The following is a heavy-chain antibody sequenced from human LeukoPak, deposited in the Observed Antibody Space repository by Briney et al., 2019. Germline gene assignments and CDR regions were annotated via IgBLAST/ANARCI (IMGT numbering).Heavy chain of an antibody. CDR3: ARARFPAFDL. V-gene: IGHV3-74*01. CDR1: GFIFSSYW. D-gene: IGHD3-10*01. J-gene: IGHJ3*01. Sequence: GGSLRLSCAASGFIFSSYWMHWVRQAPGKGLVWVSRIKSDGSSTSYADSVKGRFTISRDNAKTTLYLQMNSLRAEDTAVYYCARARFPAFDLWGQGTMVTVSS. CDR2: IKSDGSST.